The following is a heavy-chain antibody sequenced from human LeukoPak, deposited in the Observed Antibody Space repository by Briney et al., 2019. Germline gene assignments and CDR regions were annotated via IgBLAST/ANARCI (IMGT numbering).Heavy chain of an antibody. D-gene: IGHD3-9*01. J-gene: IGHJ3*02. V-gene: IGHV3-21*01. CDR3: ARRRTEDYDILTGSDAFDI. CDR1: GFTFSSYS. CDR2: ISSSSSYI. Sequence: AGGSLRLSCAASGFTFSSYSMNWVRQAPGKGLEWVSSISSSSSYIYYADSVKGRFTISRDNAKNSLYLQTNSLRAEDTAVYYCARRRTEDYDILTGSDAFDIWGQGTMVTVSS.